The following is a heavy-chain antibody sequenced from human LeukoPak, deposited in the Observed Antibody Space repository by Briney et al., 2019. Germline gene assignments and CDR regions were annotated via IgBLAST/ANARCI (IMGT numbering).Heavy chain of an antibody. J-gene: IGHJ6*03. V-gene: IGHV4-59*08. CDR3: ARVGWLAARPPYYYYYYMDV. CDR2: IYYSGST. Sequence: SETLSLTCTVSGGSIRSYDWSWIRQPRGKGLEWIEYIYYSGSTNYNPSLKSRVTISVDTSKNQFSLKLSSVTAADTAVYYCARVGWLAARPPYYYYYYMDVWGKGTTVTVSS. CDR1: GGSIRSYD. D-gene: IGHD6-6*01.